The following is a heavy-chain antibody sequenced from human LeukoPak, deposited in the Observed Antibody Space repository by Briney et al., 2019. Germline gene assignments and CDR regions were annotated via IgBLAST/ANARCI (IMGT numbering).Heavy chain of an antibody. CDR1: GGSISSGSYY. Sequence: PSETLSLTCTVSGGSISSGSYYWSWIRQPAGKGLEWIGRIYTSGSTNYNPSLKSRLTMSVDTSKNQVSLKLNSVTAADTAIYYCARGSYGWFDPWGQGTLVTVSS. CDR3: ARGSYGWFDP. D-gene: IGHD1-26*01. V-gene: IGHV4-61*02. J-gene: IGHJ5*02. CDR2: IYTSGST.